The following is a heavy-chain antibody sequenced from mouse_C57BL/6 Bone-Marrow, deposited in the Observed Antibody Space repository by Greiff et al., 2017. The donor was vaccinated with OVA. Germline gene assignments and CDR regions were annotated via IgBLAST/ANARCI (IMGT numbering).Heavy chain of an antibody. Sequence: VKLQQSGAELARPGASVKMSCKASCYTFTSYTIHWVKQRPGQGLEWIGYIDPTNDYTNYNQKFKGKATLTADKSSSTAYMQLSSLTSEDSAVYYCTRGYYFDYWGQGTTLTVSS. J-gene: IGHJ2*01. V-gene: IGHV1-4*01. CDR2: IDPTNDYT. CDR1: CYTFTSYT. CDR3: TRGYYFDY.